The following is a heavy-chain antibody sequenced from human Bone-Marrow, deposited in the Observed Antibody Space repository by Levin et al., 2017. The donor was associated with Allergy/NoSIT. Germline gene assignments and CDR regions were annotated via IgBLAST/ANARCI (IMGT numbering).Heavy chain of an antibody. J-gene: IGHJ2*01. Sequence: GESLKISCAASGFTFSYSRMHWVRQAPGKGLVWVSRIESDEISTTHASSVPFLFTISRDNAKNTLYLQMNGLRAEDTAVYYCARDPGTNGHDWYFDLWGRGTLVTVSS. CDR2: IESDEIST. CDR3: ARDPGTNGHDWYFDL. V-gene: IGHV3-74*01. D-gene: IGHD4/OR15-4a*01. CDR1: GFTFSYSR.